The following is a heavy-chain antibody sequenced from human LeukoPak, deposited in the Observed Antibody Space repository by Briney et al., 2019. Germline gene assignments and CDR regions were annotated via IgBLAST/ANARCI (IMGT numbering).Heavy chain of an antibody. CDR1: GFTFSSYA. V-gene: IGHV3-23*01. CDR2: ISGSGGST. D-gene: IGHD2-2*01. J-gene: IGHJ6*03. Sequence: GGSLRLSCAASGFTFSSYAMSWVRQAPGKGLEWVSAISGSGGSTYYADSVKGRFTISRDNSKNTLYLRMNSLRAEDTAVYYCATKLGYCSSTSCYYYYYYYMDVWGEGTTVTVSS. CDR3: ATKLGYCSSTSCYYYYYYYMDV.